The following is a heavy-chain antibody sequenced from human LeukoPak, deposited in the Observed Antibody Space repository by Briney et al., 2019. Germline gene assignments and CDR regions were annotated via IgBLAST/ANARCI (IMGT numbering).Heavy chain of an antibody. CDR1: GFTFSVYG. V-gene: IGHV3-30*18. Sequence: GRSLRLSCAASGFTFSVYGMHWVRQAPGQGLEWVAVISHDGTKKYYADSVKGRFTISRDNSVDTLHLQMNSLRAEDTAVYFCAKVVARSCYSWAFDYWGQGTLVTVSS. CDR3: AKVVARSCYSWAFDY. D-gene: IGHD2-15*01. CDR2: ISHDGTKK. J-gene: IGHJ4*02.